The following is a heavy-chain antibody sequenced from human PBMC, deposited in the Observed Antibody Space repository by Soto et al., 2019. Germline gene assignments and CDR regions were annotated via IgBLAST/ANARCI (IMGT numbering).Heavy chain of an antibody. Sequence: PGGSLRLSCAASGFTFDDYTMHWVRQAPGKGLEWVSLISWDGGSTYYADSVKGRFTISRDNSKNSLYLQMNSLRTEDTALYYCSVGYRGDYWGQGTLVTVSS. CDR3: SVGYRGDY. D-gene: IGHD1-1*01. CDR2: ISWDGGST. V-gene: IGHV3-43*01. J-gene: IGHJ4*02. CDR1: GFTFDDYT.